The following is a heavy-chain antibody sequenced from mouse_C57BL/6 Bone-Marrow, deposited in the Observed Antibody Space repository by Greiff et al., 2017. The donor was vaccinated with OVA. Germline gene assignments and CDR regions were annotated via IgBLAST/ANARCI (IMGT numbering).Heavy chain of an antibody. Sequence: EVKLMESGGGLVKPGGSLKLSCAASGFTFSSYAMSWVRQTPEKRLEWVATISDGGSYTYYPDNVKGRFTISRDNAKNNLYLQMSQLKSEDTAMYYCARDAPMGYFDYWGQGTTLTVSS. CDR1: GFTFSSYA. CDR3: ARDAPMGYFDY. J-gene: IGHJ2*01. V-gene: IGHV5-4*01. CDR2: ISDGGSYT.